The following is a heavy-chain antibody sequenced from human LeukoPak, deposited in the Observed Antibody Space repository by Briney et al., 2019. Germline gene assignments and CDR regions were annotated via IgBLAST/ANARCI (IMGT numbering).Heavy chain of an antibody. CDR1: GFTFSTYW. V-gene: IGHV3-7*01. CDR2: INQYGNEK. Sequence: PGGSLRLSCAASGFTFSTYWMNWVGQAPGKGLEWVANINQYGNEKYYVDSVKGRFTISRDNGKNSLYLEMNSLRAEDTAVYYCATGTEMDRGVIINGHLDYWGQGTLVTASS. J-gene: IGHJ4*02. D-gene: IGHD3-10*01. CDR3: ATGTEMDRGVIINGHLDY.